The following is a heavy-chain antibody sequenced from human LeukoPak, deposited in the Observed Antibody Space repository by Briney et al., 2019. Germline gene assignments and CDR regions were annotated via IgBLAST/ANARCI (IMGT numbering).Heavy chain of an antibody. J-gene: IGHJ3*02. Sequence: GASVKVSCKASGGTFSSYAISWVRQAPGQGLEWMGGIIPIFGTTNYAQKLQGRVTITADKSASTAYMALSSLRSEDTAVYYCARRFCTNGVCYHDRGAFDIWGQGTMVTVSS. CDR3: ARRFCTNGVCYHDRGAFDI. D-gene: IGHD2-8*01. V-gene: IGHV1-69*06. CDR1: GGTFSSYA. CDR2: IIPIFGTT.